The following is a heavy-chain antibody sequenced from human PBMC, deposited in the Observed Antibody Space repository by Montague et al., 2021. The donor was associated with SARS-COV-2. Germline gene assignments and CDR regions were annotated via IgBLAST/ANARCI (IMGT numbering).Heavy chain of an antibody. CDR1: GFNFGVYE. CDR2: INGGSSVM. V-gene: IGHV3-48*03. D-gene: IGHD2-2*01. CDR3: APAVPVADDS. Sequence: SLSLSCAASGFNFGVYEMNWVRQTPGKGLEWVSYINGGSSVMYYADSVMGRFTISRDNAESSLCLQMNSLRAEDTAVYYCAPAVPVADDSWGQGTLVTVSS. J-gene: IGHJ5*02.